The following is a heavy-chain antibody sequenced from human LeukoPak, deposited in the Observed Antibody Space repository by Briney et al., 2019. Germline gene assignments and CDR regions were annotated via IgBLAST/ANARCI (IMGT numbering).Heavy chain of an antibody. Sequence: SETLSLTCTVSGGSVSSGSYYWSWIRQPPGKGLEWIGYIYYSGSTNYNPSLKSRVTISVDTSKNQFSLKLSSVTAADTAVYYCAREVGVWEQQLPGSDAFDIWGQGTMVTVSS. CDR1: GGSVSSGSYY. CDR2: IYYSGST. D-gene: IGHD6-13*01. V-gene: IGHV4-61*01. J-gene: IGHJ3*02. CDR3: AREVGVWEQQLPGSDAFDI.